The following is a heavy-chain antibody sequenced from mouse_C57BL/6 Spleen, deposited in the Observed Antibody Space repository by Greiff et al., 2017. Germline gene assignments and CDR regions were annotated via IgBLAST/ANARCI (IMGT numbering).Heavy chain of an antibody. CDR3: ARDYGSSYWYVDV. J-gene: IGHJ1*03. Sequence: DVKLQESGGGLVKPGGSLKLSCAASGFTFSDYGMHWVRQAPEKGLEWVAYISSGSSTIYYADTVKGRFTISRDNAKNTLFLQMTSLSSEDTARYYCARDYGSSYWYVDVWGTGTTVTVSS. CDR2: ISSGSSTI. D-gene: IGHD1-1*01. V-gene: IGHV5-17*01. CDR1: GFTFSDYG.